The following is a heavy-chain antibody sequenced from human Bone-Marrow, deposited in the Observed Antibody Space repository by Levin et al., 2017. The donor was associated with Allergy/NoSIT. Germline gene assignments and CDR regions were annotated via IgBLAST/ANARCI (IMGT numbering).Heavy chain of an antibody. CDR2: MNPESGGS. D-gene: IGHD5-12*01. V-gene: IGHV1-2*02. J-gene: IGHJ5*02. Sequence: GGSLRLSCKASGYTFTDFYIHWVRLAPGQGLEWMGWMNPESGGSNYAQKFQGRVTMTRDTSISTAFLELSSLRSDDTALYFCARPVGGYSGYDSLNRFDPWGQGTLVTVSS. CDR1: GYTFTDFY. CDR3: ARPVGGYSGYDSLNRFDP.